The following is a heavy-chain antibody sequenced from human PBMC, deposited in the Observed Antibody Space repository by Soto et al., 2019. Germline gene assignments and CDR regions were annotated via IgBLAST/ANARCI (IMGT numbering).Heavy chain of an antibody. J-gene: IGHJ4*02. CDR2: ISGSGGST. D-gene: IGHD5-18*01. CDR3: ARTLYSYGTDY. Sequence: GGSLRLSCAASGFTFSSYGMHWVRQAPGKGLEWVSAISGSGGSTYYADSVKGRFTISRDNSKNTLYLQMNSLRAEDTAVYYCARTLYSYGTDYWGQGTLVTVSS. CDR1: GFTFSSYG. V-gene: IGHV3-23*01.